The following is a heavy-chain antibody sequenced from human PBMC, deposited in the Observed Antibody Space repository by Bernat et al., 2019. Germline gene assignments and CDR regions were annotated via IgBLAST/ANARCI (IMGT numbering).Heavy chain of an antibody. J-gene: IGHJ4*02. CDR3: ARDEAAAVDY. Sequence: EVQLVESGGGLVQPGGSLRLSCAASGFTFSSYWMHWVRQAPGKGLVWVSRINSDGSSTSYADTVKGRFPIPRNNAKNTLFLQINSRGAEDTVVYYWARDEAAAVDYWGQGTLVPVPS. CDR2: INSDGSST. CDR1: GFTFSSYW. V-gene: IGHV3-74*01. D-gene: IGHD6-13*01.